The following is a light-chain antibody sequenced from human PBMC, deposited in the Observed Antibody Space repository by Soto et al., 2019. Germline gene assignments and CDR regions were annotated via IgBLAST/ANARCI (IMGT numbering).Light chain of an antibody. CDR3: QQYNSYPWT. Sequence: IQMSKSPSTLSASIGDRVTITFRASQSISSWLAWYQQKPGKAPKLLIYDASSLESGVPSRFSGSGSGTEFTLTISSLQPDDFATYYCQQYNSYPWTFGQGTKVDIK. V-gene: IGKV1-5*01. CDR2: DAS. J-gene: IGKJ1*01. CDR1: QSISSW.